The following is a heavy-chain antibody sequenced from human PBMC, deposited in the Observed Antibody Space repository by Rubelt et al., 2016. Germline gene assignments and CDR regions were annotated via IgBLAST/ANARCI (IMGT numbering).Heavy chain of an antibody. D-gene: IGHD4-17*01. Sequence: IRSKANSYATAYAASVKGRFTISRDDSKNTAYLQMNSLKTEDTAVYYCARDDYGDYGGGWFDPWGQGTLVTVSS. CDR3: ARDDYGDYGGGWFDP. CDR2: IRSKANSYAT. J-gene: IGHJ5*02. V-gene: IGHV3-73*01.